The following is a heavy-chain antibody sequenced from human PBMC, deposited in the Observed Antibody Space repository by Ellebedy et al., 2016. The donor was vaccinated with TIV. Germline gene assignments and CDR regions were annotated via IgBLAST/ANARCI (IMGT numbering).Heavy chain of an antibody. D-gene: IGHD4-17*01. CDR3: ARFVDGDYEDY. J-gene: IGHJ4*02. CDR2: ISGYNGNT. Sequence: AASVKVSCKASGYTFTNYGISWVRQAPGQGLEWMGWISGYNGNTYSAQKLQGRVTMTTDTSTSTAYMELGSLRSDDTAVYYCARFVDGDYEDYWGQGALVTVSS. V-gene: IGHV1-18*04. CDR1: GYTFTNYG.